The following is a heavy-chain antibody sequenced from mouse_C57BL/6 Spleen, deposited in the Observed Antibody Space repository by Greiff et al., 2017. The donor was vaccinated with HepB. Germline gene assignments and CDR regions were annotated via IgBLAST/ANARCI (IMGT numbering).Heavy chain of an antibody. V-gene: IGHV1-55*01. J-gene: IGHJ1*03. D-gene: IGHD1-1*01. CDR2: IYPGSGKT. Sequence: QVQLQQPGAELVKPGASVKMSCKASGYTFTSYWITWVKQRPGQGLEWIGNIYPGSGKTNYNEKFKGKATLTVDTSSSTAYMQLSSLTSEDSAVYYCARGYGNYGYFDVWGTGTTVTVSA. CDR3: ARGYGNYGYFDV. CDR1: GYTFTSYW.